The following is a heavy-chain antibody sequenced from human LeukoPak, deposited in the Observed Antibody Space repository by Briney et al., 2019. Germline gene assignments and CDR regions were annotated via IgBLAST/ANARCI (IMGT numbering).Heavy chain of an antibody. J-gene: IGHJ4*02. CDR2: INHSGST. D-gene: IGHD5-12*01. V-gene: IGHV4-39*07. Sequence: SETLSLTCTVSGGSMSSNTYYWGWIRQPPGKGLEWIGEINHSGSTNYNPSLKSRVTISVDTSKNQFSLKLSSVTAADTAVYYCARLGYSGYLSNWGQGTLVTVSS. CDR3: ARLGYSGYLSN. CDR1: GGSMSSNTYY.